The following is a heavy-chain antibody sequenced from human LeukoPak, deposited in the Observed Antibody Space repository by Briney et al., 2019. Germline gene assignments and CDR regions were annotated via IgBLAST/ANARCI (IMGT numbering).Heavy chain of an antibody. D-gene: IGHD2-15*01. CDR1: GGSISTYY. Sequence: PSETLSLTCTVSGGSISTYYWSWIRQPPGKGLEWIGYIYYSGSTNYNPSLKSRVTISVDTSKNQFSLKLSSVTAADTAVYYCARHRVVVAATSFDYWGQGTLVTVSS. V-gene: IGHV4-59*08. J-gene: IGHJ4*02. CDR3: ARHRVVVAATSFDY. CDR2: IYYSGST.